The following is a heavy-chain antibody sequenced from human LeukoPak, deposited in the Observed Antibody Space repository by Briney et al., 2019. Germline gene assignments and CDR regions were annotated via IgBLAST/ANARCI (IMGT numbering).Heavy chain of an antibody. CDR1: GGSISSSSFS. CDR2: IYYSGST. V-gene: IGHV4-39*02. D-gene: IGHD5-18*01. J-gene: IGHJ4*02. Sequence: PSETLSLTCTVSGGSISSSSFSWGWIRQPPGKGLEWIGSIYYSGSTYYNPSLKSRVIISVDTSRNHFSLKLSSVTAADTAVYYCASPNVDTTQYWGQGTLVTVSS. CDR3: ASPNVDTTQY.